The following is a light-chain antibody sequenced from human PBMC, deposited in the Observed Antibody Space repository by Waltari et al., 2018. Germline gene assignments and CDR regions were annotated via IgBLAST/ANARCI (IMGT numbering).Light chain of an antibody. Sequence: SPATLSVSPGERATLSCRASQSVSSNLAWYQQKPGQAPRLRIYGASTRATGTPARFSGSESGTEFTLTISSLQSEDFAVYYCQQNNNWPPYTFGQGTKLEIK. V-gene: IGKV3-15*01. J-gene: IGKJ2*01. CDR1: QSVSSN. CDR2: GAS. CDR3: QQNNNWPPYT.